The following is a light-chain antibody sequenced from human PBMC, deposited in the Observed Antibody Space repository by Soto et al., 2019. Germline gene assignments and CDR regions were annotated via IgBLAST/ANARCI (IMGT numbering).Light chain of an antibody. Sequence: EIVLTQSLATLSLSPGERATLXWRASQSVRNYLAWYQQKPGQAPRLLIYGASTRAAGIPVRFSGSGSGTDFTLTISSLEPEDSAVYYCQQRHMWPITFGQGTRLENK. J-gene: IGKJ5*01. CDR1: QSVRNY. V-gene: IGKV3-11*01. CDR2: GAS. CDR3: QQRHMWPIT.